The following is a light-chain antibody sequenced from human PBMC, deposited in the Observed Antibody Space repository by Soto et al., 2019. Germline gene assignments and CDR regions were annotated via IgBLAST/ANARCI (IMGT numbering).Light chain of an antibody. CDR2: EVT. Sequence: QSALTQPASVSGSPGQSITISCTGTNSDVGGYNYVSWYQQHPGEAPKLMIYEVTNRPSGVSNRFSGSKSGNTASLTISGRQDEDEADYYCSSYTITGTLVVFGGGTKLTVL. J-gene: IGLJ2*01. CDR3: SSYTITGTLVV. CDR1: NSDVGGYNY. V-gene: IGLV2-14*01.